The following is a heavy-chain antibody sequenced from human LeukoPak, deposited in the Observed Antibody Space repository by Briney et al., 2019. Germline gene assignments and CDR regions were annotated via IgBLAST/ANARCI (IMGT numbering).Heavy chain of an antibody. J-gene: IGHJ4*02. Sequence: SETLSLTCTVSGGSISSYYWSWIRQPPGKGLEWIGYIYYSESTNYNPSLKSRVTMSVDTSKNQFSLKLRSVTAADTAVYYCAREYSSSSGGPCFDYWGQGTLVTVSS. D-gene: IGHD6-6*01. V-gene: IGHV4-59*12. CDR1: GGSISSYY. CDR2: IYYSEST. CDR3: AREYSSSSGGPCFDY.